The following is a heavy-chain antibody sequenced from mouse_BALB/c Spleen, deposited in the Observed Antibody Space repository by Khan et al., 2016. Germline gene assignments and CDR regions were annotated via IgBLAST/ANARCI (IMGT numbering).Heavy chain of an antibody. CDR2: INTETGEP. Sequence: QIQLVQSGPELKKPGETVKISCKASGYTFTDYSMHWVKQAPGKGLKWMGWINTETGEPTYADDFKGRFAFSLETSASTAYLQINNLKNEDTATYFCASYYGSRGFAYWGQGTLVTVSA. V-gene: IGHV9-2-1*01. CDR3: ASYYGSRGFAY. CDR1: GYTFTDYS. D-gene: IGHD1-1*01. J-gene: IGHJ3*01.